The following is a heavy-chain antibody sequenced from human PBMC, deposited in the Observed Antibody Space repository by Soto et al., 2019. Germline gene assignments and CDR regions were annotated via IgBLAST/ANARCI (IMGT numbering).Heavy chain of an antibody. CDR1: GGSVSSSSYY. CDR3: ARYSRSYYFDY. V-gene: IGHV4-61*01. Sequence: SETLSLTCTVSGGSVSSSSYYWSWIRQPPGKGLEWIGYIYYSGSTNYNPSLKSRVTISVDTSKNQFSLKLSSVTAADTAVYYCARYSRSYYFDYWGQGTLVTVSS. CDR2: IYYSGST. D-gene: IGHD6-13*01. J-gene: IGHJ4*02.